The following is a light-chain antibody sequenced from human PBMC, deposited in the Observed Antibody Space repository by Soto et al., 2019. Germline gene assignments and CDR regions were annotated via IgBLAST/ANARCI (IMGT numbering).Light chain of an antibody. CDR1: QSLLHSNGYNF. V-gene: IGKV2-28*01. Sequence: DIVMTQSPLSLPVTPGEPASISCRSSQSLLHSNGYNFLDWYLQKPEQSPQLLIHLGSNRASGVPDRFSGSGSGTDFTLKISRVEAEDVGVYYCMQALQTPPYTFGPGTKLEIK. J-gene: IGKJ2*01. CDR3: MQALQTPPYT. CDR2: LGS.